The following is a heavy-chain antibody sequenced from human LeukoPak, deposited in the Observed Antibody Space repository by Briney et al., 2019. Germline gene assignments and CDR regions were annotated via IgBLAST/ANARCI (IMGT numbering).Heavy chain of an antibody. V-gene: IGHV1-2*02. CDR1: GYTFTGYY. CDR3: ARQNGSGRVPLYYYYYYMDV. J-gene: IGHJ6*03. Sequence: GASVKVSCKASGYTFTGYYMHWVRQAPGQGLEWMGWINPNSGGTNYAQKFQGRVTMTRDTSTSTVYMELSSLRSEDTAVYYCARQNGSGRVPLYYYYYYMDVWGKGTTVTVSS. D-gene: IGHD3-10*01. CDR2: INPNSGGT.